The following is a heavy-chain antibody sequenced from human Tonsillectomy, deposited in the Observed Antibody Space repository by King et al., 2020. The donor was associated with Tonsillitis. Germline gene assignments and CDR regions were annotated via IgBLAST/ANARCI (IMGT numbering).Heavy chain of an antibody. Sequence: VQLVESGGGLVQPGGSLKLSCAASGFTFSGSAMHWVRQASGKGLGGVGHIRSKVNSYATAYAASVKGRLTISGDDSKNTAYLQMNSLKIEDTAVYYCTSSPGGAFDIWGQGTMVTVSS. J-gene: IGHJ3*02. CDR3: TSSPGGAFDI. D-gene: IGHD3-16*01. CDR1: GFTFSGSA. CDR2: IRSKVNSYAT. V-gene: IGHV3-73*02.